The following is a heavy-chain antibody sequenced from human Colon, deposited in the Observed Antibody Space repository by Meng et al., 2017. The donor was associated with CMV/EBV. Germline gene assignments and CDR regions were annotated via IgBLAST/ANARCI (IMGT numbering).Heavy chain of an antibody. Sequence: QQQPVQQGTEVKKPGASVNVSCKGSGYTFTDHYIHCVRQAPGQGLELMGLINSNSGATKYAQKFQDRITMTRHTSISTAYMELTSLRSDDTAVYYCERVGGWIGSSSIFGWFDPWGQGTLVTVSS. CDR1: GYTFTDHY. J-gene: IGHJ5*02. CDR3: ERVGGWIGSSSIFGWFDP. V-gene: IGHV1-2*02. D-gene: IGHD6-6*01. CDR2: INSNSGAT.